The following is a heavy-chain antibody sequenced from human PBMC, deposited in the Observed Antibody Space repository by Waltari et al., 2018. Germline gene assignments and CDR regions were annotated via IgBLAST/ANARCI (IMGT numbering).Heavy chain of an antibody. CDR1: GGSISSYY. V-gene: IGHV4-4*07. J-gene: IGHJ6*03. CDR3: ARGVVGATIDLFYYYYYMDV. CDR2: VYTSGST. D-gene: IGHD1-26*01. Sequence: QVQLQDSGPGLVKPSETLSLTCTVSGGSISSYYWSWIRQPAGKGLEWIGRVYTSGSTNDTPSLKSRVTMSVDTSKNQFSLKRSFVTAADSAVYYCARGVVGATIDLFYYYYYMDVWGKGTTVTISS.